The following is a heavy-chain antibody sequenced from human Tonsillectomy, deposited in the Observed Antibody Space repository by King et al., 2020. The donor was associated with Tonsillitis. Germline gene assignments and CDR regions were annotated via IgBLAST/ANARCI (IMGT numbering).Heavy chain of an antibody. V-gene: IGHV4-61*02. Sequence: LQLQESGPGLVKPSQTLSLTCTVPGGSISSGSYYWSWIRQPGGKGLEWIGRIYTSGSTKYNSSLKSRVTISVDTSKNQFSLKLSSVTAADTAVYYCARSTGYYVAFDIWGQGTMVTVSS. CDR3: ARSTGYYVAFDI. CDR2: IYTSGST. CDR1: GGSISSGSYY. D-gene: IGHD3-9*01. J-gene: IGHJ3*02.